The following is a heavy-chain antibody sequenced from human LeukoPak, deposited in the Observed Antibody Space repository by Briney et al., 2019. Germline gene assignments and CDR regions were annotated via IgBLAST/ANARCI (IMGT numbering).Heavy chain of an antibody. V-gene: IGHV3-23*01. CDR1: GFTFSSYA. D-gene: IGHD6-13*01. Sequence: GGSLRLSCAPSGFTFSSYAMSWVRQAPRKRPDWASAISGSGGSTYYADSVKGRFTISRDNSKNTLYLQMNSLRAEDTAVYYCAKFMAAAGDDAFDIWGQGTMVTVSS. J-gene: IGHJ3*02. CDR3: AKFMAAAGDDAFDI. CDR2: ISGSGGST.